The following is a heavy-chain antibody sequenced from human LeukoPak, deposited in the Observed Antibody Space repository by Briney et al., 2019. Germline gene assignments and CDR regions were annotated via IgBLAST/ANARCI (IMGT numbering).Heavy chain of an antibody. D-gene: IGHD3-3*01. CDR2: IYSGGST. CDR3: ARGGYDFWSGFDY. V-gene: IGHV3-53*01. Sequence: GGSLRLSCAASGFTVSSNYMSWVRQAPGEGLEWVSVIYSGGSTYYADSVKGRFTISRDNSKNTLYLQMNSLRAEDTAVYYCARGGYDFWSGFDYWGQGTLVTVSP. CDR1: GFTVSSNY. J-gene: IGHJ4*02.